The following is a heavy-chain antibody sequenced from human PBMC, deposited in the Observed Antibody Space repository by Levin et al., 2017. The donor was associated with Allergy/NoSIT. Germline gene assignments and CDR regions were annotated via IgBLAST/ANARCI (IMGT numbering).Heavy chain of an antibody. CDR2: ISSSSTYI. V-gene: IGHV3-21*01. Sequence: GGSLRLSCAASGFTFSGYTLNWVRQAPGKGLEWVSSISSSSTYIFYADSLKGRFTISRDDAKNSLSLQMNSLRVEDTAVYYCASDGSYDTLDIWGQGTMVTVSS. CDR3: ASDGSYDTLDI. CDR1: GFTFSGYT. D-gene: IGHD6-6*01. J-gene: IGHJ3*02.